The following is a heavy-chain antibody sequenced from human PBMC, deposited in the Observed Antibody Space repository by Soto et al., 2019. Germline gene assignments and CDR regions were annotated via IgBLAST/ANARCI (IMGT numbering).Heavy chain of an antibody. J-gene: IGHJ3*02. Sequence: GESLKISCKGSGYSFTSYWIGWVRQMPGKGLEWMGIIYPGDSDTRYSPSFQGQVTISADKSISTAYLQWSSLKASDTAMYYCASRGRGAAADTFAFDIWGQGTMVTVSS. V-gene: IGHV5-51*01. CDR1: GYSFTSYW. CDR3: ASRGRGAAADTFAFDI. CDR2: IYPGDSDT. D-gene: IGHD6-13*01.